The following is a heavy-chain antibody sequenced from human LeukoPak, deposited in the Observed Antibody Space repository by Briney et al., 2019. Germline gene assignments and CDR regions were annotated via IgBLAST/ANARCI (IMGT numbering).Heavy chain of an antibody. CDR1: GGSFSGYY. J-gene: IGHJ6*03. CDR3: ARGTVVVVVPAAMSYYYMDV. V-gene: IGHV4-34*01. CDR2: INHSGST. D-gene: IGHD2-2*01. Sequence: MPSETLSLTCAVYGGSFSGYYWSWIRQPPGKGLEWIGEINHSGSTNYNPSLKSRVTTSVDTSKNQFSLKLSSVTAADTAVYYCARGTVVVVVPAAMSYYYMDVWGKGTTVTVSS.